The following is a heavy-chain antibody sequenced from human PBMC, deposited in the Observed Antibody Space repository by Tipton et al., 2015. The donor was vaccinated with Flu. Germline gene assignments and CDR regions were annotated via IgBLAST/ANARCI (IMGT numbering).Heavy chain of an antibody. CDR2: ISSNGDNT. J-gene: IGHJ6*02. V-gene: IGHV3-64*07. Sequence: QLVQSGGGLIQRGGSLRLSCVVSGFTVSSNYMTWVRQAPGKGLEYVSAISSNGDNTYYADSVKGRFTISRDKSKNTLYLQMGSLRADDMAVYYCARGMNTGLVDVWGQGTTVTVSS. D-gene: IGHD1-14*01. CDR3: ARGMNTGLVDV. CDR1: GFTVSSNY.